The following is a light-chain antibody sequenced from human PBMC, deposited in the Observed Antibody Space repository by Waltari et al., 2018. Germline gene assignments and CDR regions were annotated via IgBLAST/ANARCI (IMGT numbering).Light chain of an antibody. CDR3: QQRYKWPHS. CDR1: QIVGTN. V-gene: IGKV3-11*01. CDR2: DAF. J-gene: IGKJ4*01. Sequence: EIVLTQSPATLSLSAGERATISCRASQIVGTNLACYQKRPGQAPRLLIYDAFDRAAGVPARFSGSSSGVEFTLTISSLEPEDSGVYFCQQRYKWPHSFGGGTKVEI.